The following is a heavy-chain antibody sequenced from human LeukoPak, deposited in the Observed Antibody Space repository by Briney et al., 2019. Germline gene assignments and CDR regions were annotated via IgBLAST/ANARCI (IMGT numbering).Heavy chain of an antibody. CDR1: GYTFTSYD. D-gene: IGHD2-15*01. CDR2: MNPNSGGT. Sequence: GASVKVSCKASGYTFTSYDINWVRQATGQGLEWMGWMNPNSGGTNYAQKFQGRVTMTRDTSISTAYMELSRLRSDDTAVYYCARGWWGPVGFTFWGQGTLVTVPS. J-gene: IGHJ4*02. V-gene: IGHV1-2*02. CDR3: ARGWWGPVGFTF.